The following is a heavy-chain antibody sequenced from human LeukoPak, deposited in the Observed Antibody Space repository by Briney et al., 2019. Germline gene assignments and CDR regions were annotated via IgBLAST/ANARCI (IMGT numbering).Heavy chain of an antibody. CDR1: GFTFSSYS. CDR3: ARRKVLSVARALDF. D-gene: IGHD4/OR15-4a*01. J-gene: IGHJ4*02. V-gene: IGHV3-21*01. Sequence: GGSLRLSCAASGFTFSSYSMNWVRQAPGKGLEWVSSISSSSSYIYYADSVKGRFTISRDNAKNSLYLQMNSLRAEDTAVYYCARRKVLSVARALDFWGQGTLVTVSS. CDR2: ISSSSSYI.